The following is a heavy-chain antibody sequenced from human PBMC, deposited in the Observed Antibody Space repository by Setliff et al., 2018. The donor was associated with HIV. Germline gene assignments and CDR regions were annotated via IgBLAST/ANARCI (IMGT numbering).Heavy chain of an antibody. D-gene: IGHD3-22*01. CDR3: AKDVYVAKYYYGSSGYSGSYYFDY. CDR1: GFAFSSYG. Sequence: LRLSCAASGFAFSSYGMHWVRQAPGKGLEWVSTIGAVGTPTHYAESVKGRFTISKDNSKDTLYLQMNSLRAEDTAVYYCAKDVYVAKYYYGSSGYSGSYYFDYWGQGTLVTVSS. CDR2: IGAVGTPT. V-gene: IGHV3-23*01. J-gene: IGHJ4*02.